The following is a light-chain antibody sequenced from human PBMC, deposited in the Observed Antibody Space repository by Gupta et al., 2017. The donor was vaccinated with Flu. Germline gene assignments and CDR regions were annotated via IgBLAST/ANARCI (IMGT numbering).Light chain of an antibody. CDR1: QSVSRDF. Sequence: ELVLTQSAGTLSLSPGDRATLSCRASQSVSRDFLAWYQQKPGLAPRLLIHGASNRAAGIPDRFSGAGSGTDFTLTISRLEPEDFAVYYCHQYGSSPLTFGGGTKVEIK. V-gene: IGKV3-20*01. CDR3: HQYGSSPLT. J-gene: IGKJ4*01. CDR2: GAS.